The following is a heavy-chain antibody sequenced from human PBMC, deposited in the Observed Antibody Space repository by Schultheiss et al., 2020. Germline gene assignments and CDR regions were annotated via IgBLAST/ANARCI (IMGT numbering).Heavy chain of an antibody. D-gene: IGHD6-19*01. CDR2: ISAYNGNT. J-gene: IGHJ5*02. Sequence: ASVKVSCKASGYTFTSYGISWVRQAPGQGLEWMGWISAYNGNTNYAQKLQGRVTMTTDTSTSTAYMELRSLRSDDTAVYYCARDPVLYSSGKNWFDPWGQGTLVTVSS. CDR1: GYTFTSYG. V-gene: IGHV1-18*01. CDR3: ARDPVLYSSGKNWFDP.